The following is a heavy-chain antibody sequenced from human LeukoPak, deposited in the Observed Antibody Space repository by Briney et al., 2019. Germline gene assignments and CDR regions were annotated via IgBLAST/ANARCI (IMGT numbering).Heavy chain of an antibody. CDR2: ISYDGSNK. V-gene: IGHV3-30-3*01. CDR3: AREEYLAVAGTRAFDY. D-gene: IGHD6-19*01. CDR1: GFTFSSYA. Sequence: GSLRLSCAASGFTFSSYAMHWVRQAPGKGLEWVAVISYDGSNKYYADSVKGRFTISRDNSKNTLYLQMNSLRAEDTAVYYCAREEYLAVAGTRAFDYWGQGTPVTVSS. J-gene: IGHJ4*02.